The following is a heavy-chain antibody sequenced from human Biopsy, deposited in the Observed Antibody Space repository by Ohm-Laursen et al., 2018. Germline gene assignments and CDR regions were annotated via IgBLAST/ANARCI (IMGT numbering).Heavy chain of an antibody. V-gene: IGHV3-30*18. CDR2: IFYDGSNT. J-gene: IGHJ6*02. CDR3: AKDRYNYTPIGGFSMDV. D-gene: IGHD5-18*01. CDR1: GFTFNNYG. Sequence: SLRLSCTAFGFTFNNYGMQWVRQAPGKGLEWGAFIFYDGSNTYYADSVKGRFTISRDNSRDTLYLQMSSLRAEDTAVYYCAKDRYNYTPIGGFSMDVWGQGTTVTVSS.